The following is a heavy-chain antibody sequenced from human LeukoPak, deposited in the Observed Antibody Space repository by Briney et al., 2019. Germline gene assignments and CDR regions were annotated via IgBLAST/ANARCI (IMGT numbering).Heavy chain of an antibody. CDR1: GGSFSGYH. D-gene: IGHD5/OR15-5a*01. Sequence: SETLSLTCAVYGGSFSGYHWSWIRQPPGKGLEWIGEINHSGSTNYNPSLKSRVTISVDTSKNQFSLKLSSVTAADTAVYYCARGRLRILDYWGQGTLVTVSS. V-gene: IGHV4-34*01. CDR3: ARGRLRILDY. CDR2: INHSGST. J-gene: IGHJ4*02.